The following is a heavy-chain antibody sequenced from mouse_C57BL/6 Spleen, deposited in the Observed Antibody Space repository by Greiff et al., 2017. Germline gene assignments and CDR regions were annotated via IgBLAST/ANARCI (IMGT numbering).Heavy chain of an antibody. Sequence: EVQLQQSGAELVRPGASVKLSCTASGFNIKDYYMHWVKQRPEQGLEWIGRIDPEDGDTEYAPKFQGKATMTAETSSNTAYLQLSSLTSEDTAVYYCTTTVVAHYYFDYWGQGTTLTVSS. D-gene: IGHD1-1*01. CDR3: TTTVVAHYYFDY. CDR1: GFNIKDYY. J-gene: IGHJ2*01. V-gene: IGHV14-1*01. CDR2: IDPEDGDT.